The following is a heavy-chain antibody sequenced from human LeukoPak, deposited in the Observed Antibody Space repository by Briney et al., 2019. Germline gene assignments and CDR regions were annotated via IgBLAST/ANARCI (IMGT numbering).Heavy chain of an antibody. CDR3: ARDAGYSSARPFDY. D-gene: IGHD6-19*01. Sequence: GASVKVSCKASGYTFTSYYMHWVRQAPGQGLEWMGWISAYNGNTNYAQKLQGRVTMTTDTSTSTAYMELRSLRSDDTAVYYCARDAGYSSARPFDYWGQGTLVTVSS. CDR2: ISAYNGNT. J-gene: IGHJ4*02. V-gene: IGHV1-18*04. CDR1: GYTFTSYY.